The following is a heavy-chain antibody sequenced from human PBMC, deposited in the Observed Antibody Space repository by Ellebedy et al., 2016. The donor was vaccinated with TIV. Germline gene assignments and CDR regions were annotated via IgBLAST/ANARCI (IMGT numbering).Heavy chain of an antibody. J-gene: IGHJ5*02. V-gene: IGHV4-31*03. Sequence: SETLSLTXTVSGGSISSGGYYWSWIRQHPGKGLEWIGYIYYSGSTYYNPSLKSRVTISVDTSKNQFSLKLSSVTAADTAVYYCARDSGWPTKGFDPWGQGTLVTVSS. D-gene: IGHD6-19*01. CDR3: ARDSGWPTKGFDP. CDR1: GGSISSGGYY. CDR2: IYYSGST.